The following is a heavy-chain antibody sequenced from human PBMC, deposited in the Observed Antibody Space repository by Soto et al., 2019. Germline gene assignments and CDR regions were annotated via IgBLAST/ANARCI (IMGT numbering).Heavy chain of an antibody. V-gene: IGHV1-24*01. CDR3: ANSTMVTVYYYYGMDV. CDR2: FDPEDGET. Sequence: ASVKVSCKVSGYTLTELSMHWVRQAPGKGLEWMGGFDPEDGETIYAQKFQGRVTMTEDTSTDTAYMELSSLRSEDTAVYYCANSTMVTVYYYYGMDVWGQGTTVTVSS. D-gene: IGHD3-10*01. J-gene: IGHJ6*02. CDR1: GYTLTELS.